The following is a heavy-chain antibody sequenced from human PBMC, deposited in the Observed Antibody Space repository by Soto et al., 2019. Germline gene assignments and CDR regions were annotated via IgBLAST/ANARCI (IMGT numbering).Heavy chain of an antibody. CDR1: GFSFSDSD. Sequence: EVQLVESGGGLVQPGGSLKLSCAASGFSFSDSDLHWVRQASGKGLEWVGRVRSKSNNYATLYGASVKGRFTISRDDSQTTAYLQMNSLKTDDTAVYYCTRPSFRGGDFDYWGQGTLVTVSS. V-gene: IGHV3-73*02. J-gene: IGHJ4*02. CDR2: VRSKSNNYAT. CDR3: TRPSFRGGDFDY.